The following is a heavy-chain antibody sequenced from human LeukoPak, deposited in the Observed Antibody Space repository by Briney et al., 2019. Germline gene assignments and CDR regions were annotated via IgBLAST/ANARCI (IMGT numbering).Heavy chain of an antibody. Sequence: GGSLRLSCAASGFTFSSYAMSWVRQAPGKGLEWVSAISGSGGSTYYADSVKGRFTISRDNSKNTQYLQMNSLRAEDTAVYYCARDSQIYSSGWYGDPYYFDYWGQGTLVTVSS. V-gene: IGHV3-23*01. J-gene: IGHJ4*02. CDR2: ISGSGGST. CDR3: ARDSQIYSSGWYGDPYYFDY. D-gene: IGHD6-19*01. CDR1: GFTFSSYA.